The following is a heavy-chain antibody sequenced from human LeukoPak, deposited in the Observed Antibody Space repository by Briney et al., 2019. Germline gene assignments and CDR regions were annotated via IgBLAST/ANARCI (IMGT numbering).Heavy chain of an antibody. CDR2: IKGDESAK. V-gene: IGHV3-7*01. Sequence: HPGGSLRLSCAASGFTFSSYWMTWIRQAPGKGLEWVANIKGDESAKYYVDSVKGRFTIPRDNAYNLLYLQMNSLRAEDTAVYYCARDRIAAAGTDYDYWGQGALVTVSS. CDR1: GFTFSSYW. J-gene: IGHJ4*02. D-gene: IGHD6-13*01. CDR3: ARDRIAAAGTDYDY.